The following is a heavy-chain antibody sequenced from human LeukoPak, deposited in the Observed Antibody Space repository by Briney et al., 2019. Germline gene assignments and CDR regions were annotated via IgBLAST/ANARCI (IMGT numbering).Heavy chain of an antibody. CDR3: AKVTGDYYDTSGAFDY. Sequence: GGSLRLSCAASGFTFSSYAMSWVRQAPGKGLEWVSAISGSGGSTYYADSVKGRFTISRDNSKNTLYLQMNSLRAEDTAVYYCAKVTGDYYDTSGAFDYWGQGTLVTVSS. CDR1: GFTFSSYA. D-gene: IGHD3-22*01. V-gene: IGHV3-23*01. CDR2: ISGSGGST. J-gene: IGHJ4*02.